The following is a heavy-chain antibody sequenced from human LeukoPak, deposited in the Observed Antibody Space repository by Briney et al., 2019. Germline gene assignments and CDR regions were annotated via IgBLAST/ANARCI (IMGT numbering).Heavy chain of an antibody. D-gene: IGHD3-22*01. V-gene: IGHV4-39*01. CDR1: GGSISSSSYY. CDR3: ARPSRDDSSGYYFPY. J-gene: IGHJ4*02. Sequence: KPSETLSLTCTVSGGSISSSSYYWGWIRQPPGKGLEWIGSIYYSGSTYYNPSLKSRVTISVDTSKNQFSLKLSSVTAADTAVYYCARPSRDDSSGYYFPYWGQGTLVTVSS. CDR2: IYYSGST.